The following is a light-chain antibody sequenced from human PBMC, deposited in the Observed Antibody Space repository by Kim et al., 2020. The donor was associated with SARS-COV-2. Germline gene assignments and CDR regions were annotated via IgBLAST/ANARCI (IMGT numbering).Light chain of an antibody. J-gene: IGLJ3*02. Sequence: QSALTQPRSVSGSPGQSVTISCTGTSSDVGGYNYVSWYQQHPGKAPKLMIYDVIKRPSGVPDRFSGSKSGNTASLTISGLQAEDEADYYCCSFAGIYTRVFGGGTQADRP. CDR1: SSDVGGYNY. CDR2: DVI. CDR3: CSFAGIYTRV. V-gene: IGLV2-11*01.